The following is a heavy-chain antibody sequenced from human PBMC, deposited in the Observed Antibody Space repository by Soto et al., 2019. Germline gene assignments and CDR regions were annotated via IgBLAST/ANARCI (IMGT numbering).Heavy chain of an antibody. Sequence: GASVKVSCKASGYSISAYYIHWVLQAPGQGLEWMGWIDPKNGGTVSAQKFQGRLTMTRDTSISTVYMDLSGLTSDDTALYYCGRDDYGIFPYWGQGSLVTVSS. D-gene: IGHD3-10*01. CDR1: GYSISAYY. V-gene: IGHV1-2*02. CDR2: IDPKNGGT. CDR3: GRDDYGIFPY. J-gene: IGHJ4*02.